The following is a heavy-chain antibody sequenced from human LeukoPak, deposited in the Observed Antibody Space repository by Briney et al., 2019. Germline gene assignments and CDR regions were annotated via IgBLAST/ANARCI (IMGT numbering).Heavy chain of an antibody. D-gene: IGHD3-9*01. CDR1: GFTFSSYW. CDR3: ARGVPDYDILTVLDY. V-gene: IGHV3-7*01. CDR2: IKQDGSEK. Sequence: GGSLRLSCAASGFTFSSYWMSWVRQAPGKGLEWVANIKQDGSEKYYVDSVKGRFTISRDNAKNSLYLQMNSLRAEDTAVYYCARGVPDYDILTVLDYWGQGTLVTVSS. J-gene: IGHJ4*02.